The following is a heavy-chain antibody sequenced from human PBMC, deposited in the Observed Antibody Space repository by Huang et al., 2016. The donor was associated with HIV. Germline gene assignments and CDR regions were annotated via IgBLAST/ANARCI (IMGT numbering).Heavy chain of an antibody. Sequence: EVQLLESGGGLVKPGGSLRLSCAASGLTFDNSALTWVRQAPGKGLEGVSVISASGDTTSYADCVKGRFTISRDTSKKTLYLQMNSLRAEDTAVYYCAKAPGWYFIFDNWGQGTLVTVSS. J-gene: IGHJ4*02. CDR1: GLTFDNSA. CDR3: AKAPGWYFIFDN. D-gene: IGHD6-19*01. V-gene: IGHV3-23*01. CDR2: ISASGDTT.